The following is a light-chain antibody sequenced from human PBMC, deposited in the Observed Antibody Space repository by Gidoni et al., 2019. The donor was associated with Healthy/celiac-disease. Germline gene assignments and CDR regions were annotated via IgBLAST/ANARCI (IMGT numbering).Light chain of an antibody. CDR1: QSVSSSY. CDR2: GAS. J-gene: IGKJ2*01. Sequence: EIVLTQSPGPLSLSPGERATRPCRASQSVSSSYLARYQQKPGQAPRPLIYGASSRATGIPDRFSGSGSGTDFTLTISRLEPEDFAVYFCQQYGSSPLMYTFGQETRLEIK. CDR3: QQYGSSPLMYT. V-gene: IGKV3-20*01.